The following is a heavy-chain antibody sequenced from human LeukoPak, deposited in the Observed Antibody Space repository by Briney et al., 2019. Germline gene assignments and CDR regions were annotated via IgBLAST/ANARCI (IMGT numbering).Heavy chain of an antibody. Sequence: SQTLSLACAISGDSVSSNSVTWNWIRQTPSRGLEWLGRTYYRSTWYNDYAVSVRGRITVNPDTSKNQFSLHLNSVTPEDTAVYYCARRLTQYDCFDPWGQGILVTVSS. J-gene: IGHJ5*02. CDR1: GDSVSSNSVT. CDR3: ARRLTQYDCFDP. V-gene: IGHV6-1*01. D-gene: IGHD2-2*01. CDR2: TYYRSTWYN.